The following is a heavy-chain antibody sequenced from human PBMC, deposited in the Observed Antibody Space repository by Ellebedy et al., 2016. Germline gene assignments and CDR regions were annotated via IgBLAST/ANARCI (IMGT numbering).Heavy chain of an antibody. CDR3: ARDSRYLGSYVFDY. CDR1: GDSVSSNNAG. J-gene: IGHJ4*02. Sequence: SETLSLXXAISGDSVSSNNAGWNWIRQSPSGGLEWLGRAYYRSKWFHDYAPSVKSRVTIDADTSKNSFSLQLNSVTPEDTAIYFCARDSRYLGSYVFDYWGQGTLVTVSS. CDR2: AYYRSKWFH. V-gene: IGHV6-1*01. D-gene: IGHD2-2*02.